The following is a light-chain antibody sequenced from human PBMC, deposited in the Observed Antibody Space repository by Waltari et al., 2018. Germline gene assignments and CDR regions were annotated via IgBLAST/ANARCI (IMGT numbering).Light chain of an antibody. Sequence: EIVLTQSPGPLSLSQGEGATLSCRASQTVSRTYLAWYQQKPGQAPRLLIYSTSTRATGIPDKFSGSGSGTDFTLTISRLEPEDFAVYYCQLYDGSRTFGQGTKVEIK. V-gene: IGKV3-20*01. J-gene: IGKJ1*01. CDR3: QLYDGSRT. CDR1: QTVSRTY. CDR2: STS.